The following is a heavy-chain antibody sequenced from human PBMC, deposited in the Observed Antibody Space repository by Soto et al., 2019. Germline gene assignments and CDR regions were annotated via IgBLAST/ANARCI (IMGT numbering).Heavy chain of an antibody. D-gene: IGHD3-10*01. CDR2: IYYSGST. Sequence: QLQPQESGPGLVKPSETLSLTCAVSGGSIITSDYFWGWIRQPPGKGLEWIGSIYYSGSTYYNPSLNSRVTISVDTSKNQFSLKVSSVTAADTAVYYCARGRDYYGSGSYYLRQHFDYWGQGALVTVSS. CDR1: GGSIITSDYF. CDR3: ARGRDYYGSGSYYLRQHFDY. J-gene: IGHJ4*02. V-gene: IGHV4-39*01.